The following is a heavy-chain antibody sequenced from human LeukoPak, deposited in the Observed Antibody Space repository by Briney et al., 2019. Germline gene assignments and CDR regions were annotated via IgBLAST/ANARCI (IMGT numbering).Heavy chain of an antibody. Sequence: SETLSLTCAVYGGSFSGYYWRWIRQPPGKGLEWIGEINHSGSTNYNPSLKSRVTISVDTSKNQFSLKLSSVTAADTAVYYCARQDRSSLPPKWFDPWGQGTLVIVSS. V-gene: IGHV4-34*01. CDR3: ARQDRSSLPPKWFDP. D-gene: IGHD6-13*01. J-gene: IGHJ5*02. CDR2: INHSGST. CDR1: GGSFSGYY.